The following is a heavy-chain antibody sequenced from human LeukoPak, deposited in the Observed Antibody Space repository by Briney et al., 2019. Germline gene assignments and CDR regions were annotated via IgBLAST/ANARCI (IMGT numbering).Heavy chain of an antibody. J-gene: IGHJ4*02. V-gene: IGHV6-1*01. CDR2: TYYRSKWYN. CDR1: GDSVSSNSDA. Sequence: SQTLSLTCAISGDSVSSNSDAWNWIRQSPSRGLEWLGRTYYRSKWYNDYAMSVKSRITISPDTSKNQFSLQLNSVSPDDTAVYYCARGNRQWSGNYFDYWGQGTLVTVSA. CDR3: ARGNRQWSGNYFDY. D-gene: IGHD6-19*01.